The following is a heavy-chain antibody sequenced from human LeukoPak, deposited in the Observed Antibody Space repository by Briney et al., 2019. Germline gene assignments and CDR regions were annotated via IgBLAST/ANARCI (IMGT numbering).Heavy chain of an antibody. CDR1: GGSISSGGYY. CDR3: ARQGITMWFTDDY. J-gene: IGHJ4*02. D-gene: IGHD3-10*02. Sequence: SQTLSLTCTVSGGSISSGGYYWSWIRQHPGKGLEWIGYIYYSGSTYYNPSLKSRVTISVDTSKNQFSLKLSSVTAADTAVYYCARQGITMWFTDDYWGQGTLVTVSS. V-gene: IGHV4-31*03. CDR2: IYYSGST.